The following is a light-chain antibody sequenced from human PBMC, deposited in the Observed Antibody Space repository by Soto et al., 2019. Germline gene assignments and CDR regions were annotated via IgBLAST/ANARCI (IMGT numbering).Light chain of an antibody. J-gene: IGLJ2*01. Sequence: QSALTQAASVSGSPGESVTISCSGSSSDITGDMFLYWFQQQPGQAPRTLIYDASNQPSGVSDRFSGSKPGNTASLTISGVQAEDEADYYCTPSYSSGHVVFGGGTQLTVL. CDR1: SSDITGDMF. CDR3: TPSYSSGHVV. CDR2: DAS. V-gene: IGLV2-14*01.